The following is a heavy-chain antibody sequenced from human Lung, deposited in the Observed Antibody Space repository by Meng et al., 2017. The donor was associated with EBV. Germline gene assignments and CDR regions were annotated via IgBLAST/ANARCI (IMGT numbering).Heavy chain of an antibody. D-gene: IGHD1-14*01. CDR1: GFIFSGYG. J-gene: IGHJ5*02. CDR2: IPSDASHNK. Sequence: QEQWVESGGGVVQPGRALRLSCAASGFIFSGYGFHWVRQAPGKGPEWVAIIPSDASHNKYYADSVKGRFTISRDNSKNTLYLQMNSLKIEDTAVYYCAKDLSGRFDPWGQGTLVTVSS. CDR3: AKDLSGRFDP. V-gene: IGHV3-30*18.